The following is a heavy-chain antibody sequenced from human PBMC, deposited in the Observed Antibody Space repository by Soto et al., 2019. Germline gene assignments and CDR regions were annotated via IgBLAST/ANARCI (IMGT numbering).Heavy chain of an antibody. D-gene: IGHD3-10*01. CDR3: ARGGGWVGEASFDS. J-gene: IGHJ4*02. CDR2: INACNGRE. Sequence: QVQLEQSGAEVKKPGASVKISCKTSGYTFTSYTLHWVRQAPGQGLEWMGWINACNGREKYSQRFQDRVSLSTDKPAATAYVELRSRTSEDTAVYYCARGGGWVGEASFDSWGQGTQVIVSS. V-gene: IGHV1-3*01. CDR1: GYTFTSYT.